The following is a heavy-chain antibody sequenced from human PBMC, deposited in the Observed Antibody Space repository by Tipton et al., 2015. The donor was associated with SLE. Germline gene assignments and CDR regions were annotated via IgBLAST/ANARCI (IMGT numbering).Heavy chain of an antibody. D-gene: IGHD2-2*01. J-gene: IGHJ6*03. CDR1: GGSISSYY. V-gene: IGHV4-59*12. CDR3: ARGSTGIVVVPAAHYYYYYMDV. CDR2: IYYSGST. Sequence: TLSLTCTVSGGSISSYYWSWIRQPPGKGLEWIGYIYYSGSTNYNPSLKSRVTLSVDTPKNQFSLKLSSVTAADTAVYYCARGSTGIVVVPAAHYYYYYMDVWGKGTTVTVSS.